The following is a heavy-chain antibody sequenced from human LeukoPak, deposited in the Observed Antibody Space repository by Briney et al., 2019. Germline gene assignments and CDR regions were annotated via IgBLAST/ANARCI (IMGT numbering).Heavy chain of an antibody. Sequence: QPGRSLRLSCAVSGFTLSSYGMHCVRQAPGKGLEWVAVISYAGSNKYYADSVKGRFTISRDNFKNTLYLHMNSLRAEDTAVYYCAKDGRGYCSSTSCYRDGMDVWGKGTTVTVSS. CDR3: AKDGRGYCSSTSCYRDGMDV. CDR2: ISYAGSNK. CDR1: GFTLSSYG. V-gene: IGHV3-30*18. J-gene: IGHJ6*04. D-gene: IGHD2-2*01.